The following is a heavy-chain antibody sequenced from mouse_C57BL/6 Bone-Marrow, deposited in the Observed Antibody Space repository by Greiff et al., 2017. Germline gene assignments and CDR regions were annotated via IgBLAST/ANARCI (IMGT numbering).Heavy chain of an antibody. D-gene: IGHD1-1*01. CDR2: ISVKSDNYAT. J-gene: IGHJ3*01. Sequence: VQLVESGGGLVQPGGSMKLSCVASGFTFSNYWMNWVRQSPEKGLEWVAQISVKSDNYATHYAESEKGRFTISREDSKSSVYLHMNTLRAEDTGMYFCTTPYDYGTLFAYWGQGTLVTVSA. V-gene: IGHV6-3*01. CDR1: GFTFSNYW. CDR3: TTPYDYGTLFAY.